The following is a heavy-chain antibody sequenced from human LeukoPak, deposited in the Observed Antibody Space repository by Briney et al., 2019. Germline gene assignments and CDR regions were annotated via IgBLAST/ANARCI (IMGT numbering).Heavy chain of an antibody. D-gene: IGHD6-19*01. CDR3: ARHASVDGNWPRPLDY. Sequence: SETLSLTCTVSGCSISSSPYYCCFRHPPPERVQWSTGNIYYSGSTYYNPSLKTRVTISVDTSTNQFSLKLTSVTAADTAVYYCARHASVDGNWPRPLDYWGKGSLVTVSS. J-gene: IGHJ4*02. CDR2: IYYSGST. V-gene: IGHV4-39*01. CDR1: GCSISSSPYY.